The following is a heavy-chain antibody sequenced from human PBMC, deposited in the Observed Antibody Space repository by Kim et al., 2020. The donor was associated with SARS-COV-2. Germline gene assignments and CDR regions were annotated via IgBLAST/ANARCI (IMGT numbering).Heavy chain of an antibody. CDR3: VSSGWYPYFDY. V-gene: IGHV3-53*01. J-gene: IGHJ4*02. CDR1: GFTVSRKY. Sequence: GGSLRLSCAASGFTVSRKYMSWVRQAPGKGLEWVSIIYSGGSTYYADSVKGRFTISRDSSKNTLYLQMNSLRAEDTAIYYCVSSGWYPYFDYWGQGTLVPVSS. CDR2: IYSGGST. D-gene: IGHD6-19*01.